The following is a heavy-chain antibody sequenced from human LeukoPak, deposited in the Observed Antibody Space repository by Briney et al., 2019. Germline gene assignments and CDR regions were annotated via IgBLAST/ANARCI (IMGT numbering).Heavy chain of an antibody. D-gene: IGHD6-19*01. CDR2: ISGSGGST. J-gene: IGHJ4*02. CDR3: AKDRLVAVAGMYGGFDY. Sequence: GGSLRLSCAASGFTFSSYAMSWVRQAPGKGLEWVSAISGSGGSTYYADSVKGRFTISRDNSKNTLYLQMNSLRAEDTAVYYCAKDRLVAVAGMYGGFDYWGQGTLVTVSS. V-gene: IGHV3-23*01. CDR1: GFTFSSYA.